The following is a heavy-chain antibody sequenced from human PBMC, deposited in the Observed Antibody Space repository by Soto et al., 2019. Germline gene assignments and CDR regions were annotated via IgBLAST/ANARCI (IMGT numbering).Heavy chain of an antibody. D-gene: IGHD3-22*01. CDR1: GYTLTSYY. Sequence: ASVKVSCKASGYTLTSYYMHWVRQAPGQGLEWMGIINPNSGDTTSAQKFQGRVTMTRDTSISTAYMELSRLRSDDTAVYYCARSMYYYDSSGYYGDAFDIWGQGTMVTVSS. CDR2: INPNSGDT. CDR3: ARSMYYYDSSGYYGDAFDI. V-gene: IGHV1-2*02. J-gene: IGHJ3*02.